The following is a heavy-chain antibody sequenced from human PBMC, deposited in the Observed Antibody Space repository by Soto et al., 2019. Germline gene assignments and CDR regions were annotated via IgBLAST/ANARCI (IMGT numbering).Heavy chain of an antibody. V-gene: IGHV1-69*13. D-gene: IGHD3-10*01. CDR3: ARDRGYYGMDV. J-gene: IGHJ6*02. CDR1: GYIFTDYY. Sequence: ASVKVSCKASGYIFTDYYMTWVRQAPGQGLGWMGGINPNFGSTNYAQKFQGRVTITADESTSTAYMELSSLRSEDTAVYYCARDRGYYGMDVWGQGTTVTVSS. CDR2: INPNFGST.